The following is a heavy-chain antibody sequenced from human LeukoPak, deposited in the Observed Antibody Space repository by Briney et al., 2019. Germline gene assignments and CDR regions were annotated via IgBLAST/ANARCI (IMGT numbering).Heavy chain of an antibody. CDR1: GFTFSSYG. V-gene: IGHV3-30*18. CDR2: ISYDGSNK. CDR3: AKDLVRGANLNPYYFDY. J-gene: IGHJ4*02. D-gene: IGHD3-10*01. Sequence: PGESLTLSCAASGFTFSSYGMHWVRQAPGKGLEWVAVISYDGSNKYYADSVKGRFTISRDNSKNTLYLQMNSLRAEDTAVYYCAKDLVRGANLNPYYFDYWGQGTLVTVSP.